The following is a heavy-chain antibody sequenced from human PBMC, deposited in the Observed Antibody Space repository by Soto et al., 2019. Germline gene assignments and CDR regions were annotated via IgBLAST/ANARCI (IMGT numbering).Heavy chain of an antibody. V-gene: IGHV1-2*02. CDR3: ARGSSSPGRPFDS. CDR2: INPNSGGT. CDR1: GYTFTGYY. J-gene: IGHJ3*02. D-gene: IGHD6-6*01. Sequence: ASVKVSCKASGYTFTGYYMHWVRQAPGQGLEWMGWINPNSGGTNYAQKFQGRVTMTRDTSISTDYMELSRLRSDDTAVYYCARGSSSPGRPFDSWGQGKMVTVSS.